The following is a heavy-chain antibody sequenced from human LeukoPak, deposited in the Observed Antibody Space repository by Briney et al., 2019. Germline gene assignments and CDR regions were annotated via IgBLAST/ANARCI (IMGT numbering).Heavy chain of an antibody. J-gene: IGHJ4*02. CDR3: GNYNGDYVLAY. CDR1: GYTFTDYY. CDR2: INLNSGGT. V-gene: IGHV1-2*02. Sequence: VSVKVSCKASGYTFTDYYMHWVRQAPGQGLEWVGWINLNSGGTKYAQKFQGRVTMTRDTSISTAYMELCRMRSEDTAVYSCGNYNGDYVLAYWGQGTLVTVSS. D-gene: IGHD4-17*01.